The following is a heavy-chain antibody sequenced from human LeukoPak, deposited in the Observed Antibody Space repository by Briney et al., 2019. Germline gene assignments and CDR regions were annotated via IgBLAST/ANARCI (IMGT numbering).Heavy chain of an antibody. D-gene: IGHD3-16*01. CDR1: GYTFTSYG. CDR3: ARAPGLISYWYSDL. CDR2: ISAYNGNT. Sequence: ASVKVSCKASGYTFTSYGISWVRQAPGQGLEWMGWISAYNGNTNYAQKLQGRVTMTTDTSTSTAYMELRSLRSDDTAVYYCARAPGLISYWYSDLWGRGTQVTVSS. V-gene: IGHV1-18*01. J-gene: IGHJ2*01.